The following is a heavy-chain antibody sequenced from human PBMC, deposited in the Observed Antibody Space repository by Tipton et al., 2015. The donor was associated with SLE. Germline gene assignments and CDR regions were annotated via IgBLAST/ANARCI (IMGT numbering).Heavy chain of an antibody. CDR1: GGSISSYY. J-gene: IGHJ4*02. Sequence: TLSLTCTVSGGSISSYYWSWIRQSPGKGLEWIGYIYTSGSTNYNPSLKSRVTISVDTSKNQFSLKLSSVTAADTAVYYCARDPLRRGYSGYDYLWGQGTLVTVSS. D-gene: IGHD5-12*01. CDR3: ARDPLRRGYSGYDYL. V-gene: IGHV4-59*01. CDR2: IYTSGST.